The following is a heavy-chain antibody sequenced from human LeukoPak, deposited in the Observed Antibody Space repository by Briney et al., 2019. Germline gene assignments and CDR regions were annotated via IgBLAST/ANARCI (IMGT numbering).Heavy chain of an antibody. J-gene: IGHJ4*02. CDR1: GFTLSSHW. V-gene: IGHV3-7*01. Sequence: GGSLRLSCAASGFTLSSHWMSWARQAPGKGLEWVANINQDGSGKNYVDSVKGRFTTSRDNAKNSLYLQMNSLRADDTAVYYCTRGHDWGQGTLVTVSS. CDR2: INQDGSGK. CDR3: TRGHD.